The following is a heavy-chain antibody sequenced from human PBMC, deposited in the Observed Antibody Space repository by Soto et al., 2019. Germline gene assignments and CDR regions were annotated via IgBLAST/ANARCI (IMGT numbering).Heavy chain of an antibody. J-gene: IGHJ6*02. V-gene: IGHV1-2*04. Sequence: ASVKVSCKASGYTFTGYYMHWVRQAPGQGLEWMGWINPNSGGTNYAQKFQGWVTMTRDTSISTAYMELSRLRSDDTAVYYCARDATEKYGMDVWGQGTTVTVSS. CDR2: INPNSGGT. CDR1: GYTFTGYY. D-gene: IGHD2-21*02. CDR3: ARDATEKYGMDV.